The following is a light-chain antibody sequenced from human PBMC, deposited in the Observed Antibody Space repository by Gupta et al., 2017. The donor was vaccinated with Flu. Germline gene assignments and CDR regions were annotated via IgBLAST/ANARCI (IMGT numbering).Light chain of an antibody. CDR3: VSYTRRHTWG. CDR2: EVT. J-gene: IGLJ2*01. CDR1: SSDIGHYNY. V-gene: IGLV2-14*01. Sequence: QSALTQPASVSGSPGQSITISCTGASSDIGHYNYISWYQQTSGTAPKRWIYEVTNRPSGVALRFSGSKSANTASLTISGLQAEDEADYFCVSYTRRHTWGFGGGTKVTV.